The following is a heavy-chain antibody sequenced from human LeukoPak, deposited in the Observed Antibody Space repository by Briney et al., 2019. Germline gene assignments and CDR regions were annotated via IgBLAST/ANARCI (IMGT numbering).Heavy chain of an antibody. J-gene: IGHJ3*02. D-gene: IGHD4-17*01. CDR1: GGSISTYY. V-gene: IGHV4-4*07. CDR2: IYTSGST. Sequence: PSQTLSLTCTVSGGSISTYYWSWIRQPAGKGLEWIGRIYTSGSTNYNPSLKSRVTMSIDTSKNQFSLKLSSVTAADTAVYYCARPHDGDYGQHAFDIWGQGTVVTVSS. CDR3: ARPHDGDYGQHAFDI.